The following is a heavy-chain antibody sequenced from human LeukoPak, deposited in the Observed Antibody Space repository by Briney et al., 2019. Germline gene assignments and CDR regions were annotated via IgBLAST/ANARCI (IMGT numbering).Heavy chain of an antibody. Sequence: SETLSLTCAVSSYSLSSGYYWGWIRQPPGKGLEWIGSFYHSGSTYYNPSLKSRVTISVDTSKNQSSLKLSSVTAADTAVYYCARREAVAGIGAFDIWGQGTMVTVSS. D-gene: IGHD6-19*01. CDR3: ARREAVAGIGAFDI. J-gene: IGHJ3*02. CDR1: SYSLSSGYY. CDR2: FYHSGST. V-gene: IGHV4-38-2*01.